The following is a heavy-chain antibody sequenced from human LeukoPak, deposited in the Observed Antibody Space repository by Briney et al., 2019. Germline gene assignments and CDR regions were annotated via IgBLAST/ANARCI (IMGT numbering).Heavy chain of an antibody. D-gene: IGHD3-16*01. CDR3: ARDVFGAPHGC. J-gene: IGHJ4*02. CDR2: INQDGNEN. V-gene: IGHV3-7*01. Sequence: PGGSLRLSCAASGFTFSSYWMSWVRQAPGKGLEWVANINQDGNENYYVNSVKGRFTISRDNAKNSLYLHLSSLRAEDTAVYYCARDVFGAPHGCWGQGTLVTVSS. CDR1: GFTFSSYW.